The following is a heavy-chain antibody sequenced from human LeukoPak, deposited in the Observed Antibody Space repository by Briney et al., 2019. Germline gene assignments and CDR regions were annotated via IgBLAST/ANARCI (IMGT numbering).Heavy chain of an antibody. V-gene: IGHV1-46*01. D-gene: IGHD3-10*01. J-gene: IGHJ4*02. CDR2: INPSGGST. CDR3: ARVWFGGLFDY. CDR1: GYTFTSYY. Sequence: ASVKVSCKASGYTFTSYYMHWVRQAPGQGLEWMGIINPSGGSTSYAQKFQGRVTMTRDTSTSTVYMGLSSLRSEDTAVYYCARVWFGGLFDYWGQGTLVTVSS.